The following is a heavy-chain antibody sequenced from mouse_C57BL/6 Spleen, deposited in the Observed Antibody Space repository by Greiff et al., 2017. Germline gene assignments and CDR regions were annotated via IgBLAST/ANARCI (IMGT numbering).Heavy chain of an antibody. CDR1: GYTFTSYW. Sequence: QVQLQQPGAELVKPGASVKMSCKASGYTFTSYWITWVKQRPGQGLEWIGDIYPGSGSTNYNEKFKSKATLTVDTSSSTAYMQLSSLTSEDSAVYYGARYYYGSSYFDYWGQGTTLTVSS. CDR2: IYPGSGST. CDR3: ARYYYGSSYFDY. D-gene: IGHD1-1*01. J-gene: IGHJ2*01. V-gene: IGHV1-55*01.